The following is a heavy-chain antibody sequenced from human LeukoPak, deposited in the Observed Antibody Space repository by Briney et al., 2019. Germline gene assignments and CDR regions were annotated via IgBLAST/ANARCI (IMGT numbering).Heavy chain of an antibody. CDR1: GFTFSSYC. CDR2: IKQDGGEK. D-gene: IGHD5-18*01. CDR3: ARGGVYSYGNVVYC. Sequence: GGSLRLSCAASGFTFSSYCMRWVRQAPGKGLEWVANIKQDGGEKFYVDSVKGRFTISRDNAKNSLYLQMNSLRAEDTAMYYCARGGVYSYGNVVYCWGHGTLVTVSS. J-gene: IGHJ4*01. V-gene: IGHV3-7*01.